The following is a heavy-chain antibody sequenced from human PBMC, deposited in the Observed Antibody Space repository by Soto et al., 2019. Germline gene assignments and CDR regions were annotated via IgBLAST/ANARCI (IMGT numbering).Heavy chain of an antibody. CDR2: IYYSGST. D-gene: IGHD4-17*01. Sequence: QVQLQESGPGLVKPSETLSLTCTVSGGSVSSGSYYWSWIRQPPGKGLEWIGYIYYSGSTNYNPSLKSRVTISVDTSKNQFSLKLSSVIAADTAVYYCARVGTDYGDYGYYFDYWGQGTLVTVSS. J-gene: IGHJ4*02. CDR1: GGSVSSGSYY. V-gene: IGHV4-61*01. CDR3: ARVGTDYGDYGYYFDY.